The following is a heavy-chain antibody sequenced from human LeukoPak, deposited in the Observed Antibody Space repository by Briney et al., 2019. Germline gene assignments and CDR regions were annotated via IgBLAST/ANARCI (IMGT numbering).Heavy chain of an antibody. CDR3: ARDHYYDSSGYQN. Sequence: GGSLRLSCAASGFTFSTYSMNWVRQAPGKGLEWVSYISSSTTSTIYADSVKGRFTISRDNAKNSLYLQMNSLRAEDTAVYYCARDHYYDSSGYQNWGQGTLVTVSS. J-gene: IGHJ4*02. CDR2: ISSSTTST. V-gene: IGHV3-48*01. D-gene: IGHD3-22*01. CDR1: GFTFSTYS.